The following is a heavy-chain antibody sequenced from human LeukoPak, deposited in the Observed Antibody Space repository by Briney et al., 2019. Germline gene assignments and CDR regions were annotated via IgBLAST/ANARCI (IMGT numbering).Heavy chain of an antibody. Sequence: SETLSLTCTVSGGSISSGSYYWSWIRQPAGKGLEWIGRIYTSGSTNYNPSLKSRVTISVDTSKNQFSLKLSSVTAADTAVYYCAREKYEVTIFGVVITSFDYWGQGTLVTVSS. CDR3: AREKYEVTIFGVVITSFDY. D-gene: IGHD3-3*01. V-gene: IGHV4-61*02. J-gene: IGHJ4*02. CDR1: GGSISSGSYY. CDR2: IYTSGST.